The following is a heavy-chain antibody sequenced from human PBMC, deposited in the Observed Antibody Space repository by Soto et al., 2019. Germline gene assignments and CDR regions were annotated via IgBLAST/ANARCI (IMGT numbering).Heavy chain of an antibody. CDR1: GYTFTNYA. CDR2: INSGNGNT. Sequence: ASVKVSCKASGYTFTNYAIHWVRQAPAQSLEWMGWINSGNGNTKYSQKLQGRVTITRDTSASTAYMELSRLSSEDTAVYYCARVGQWGGMDVWGQENTVTVSS. V-gene: IGHV1-3*01. CDR3: ARVGQWGGMDV. J-gene: IGHJ6*02. D-gene: IGHD1-26*01.